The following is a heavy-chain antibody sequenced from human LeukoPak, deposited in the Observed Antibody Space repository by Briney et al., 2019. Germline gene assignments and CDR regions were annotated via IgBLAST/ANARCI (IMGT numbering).Heavy chain of an antibody. V-gene: IGHV1-2*02. D-gene: IGHD3-10*02. CDR1: GYTFTGYY. CDR2: INPNSGGT. CDR3: ARVRRGIVRGADRDDAFDI. J-gene: IGHJ3*02. Sequence: ASVKVSCKASGYTFTGYYMHWVRQAPGQGLEWMGWINPNSGGTNYAQKFQGRVTMTRDTSISTAHMELSRLRPDDTAVYYCARVRRGIVRGADRDDAFDIWGQGTMVTVSS.